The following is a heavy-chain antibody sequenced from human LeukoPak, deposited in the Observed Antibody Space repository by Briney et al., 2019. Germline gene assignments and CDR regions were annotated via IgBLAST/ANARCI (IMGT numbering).Heavy chain of an antibody. Sequence: KPSGTLSLTCTVSGDPISNYYWRWIRQPTGRGLEWIGYIYYSRSTNYNPSLKSRFTISVDTANNKFSLKLTCLTAADTAVYYCVRHLSAGRPAFDIWGQGTMVTVSS. V-gene: IGHV4-59*08. CDR3: VRHLSAGRPAFDI. D-gene: IGHD2-15*01. J-gene: IGHJ3*02. CDR1: GDPISNYY. CDR2: IYYSRST.